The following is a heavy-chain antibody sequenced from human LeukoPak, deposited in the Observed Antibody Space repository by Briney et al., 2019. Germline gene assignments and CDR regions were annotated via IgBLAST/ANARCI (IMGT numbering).Heavy chain of an antibody. J-gene: IGHJ4*02. Sequence: GGSLRLSCAASGFTFSGYAMHWVRQAPGKGLEWVAVISYDGSNKYYADSVKGRFTISRDNSKNTLYLQMNSLRAEDTAVYYCARELRRGVGAYFDYWGQGTLVTVSS. CDR1: GFTFSGYA. V-gene: IGHV3-30*04. D-gene: IGHD1-26*01. CDR2: ISYDGSNK. CDR3: ARELRRGVGAYFDY.